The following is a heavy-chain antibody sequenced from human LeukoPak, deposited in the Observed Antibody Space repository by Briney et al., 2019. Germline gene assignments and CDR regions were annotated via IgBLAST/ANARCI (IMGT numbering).Heavy chain of an antibody. V-gene: IGHV3-48*03. CDR3: AKLDGIVGLDS. Sequence: PGGSLRLSCVASGFTFSSYDMNWVRQAPGKGLEWVSYISSSGSTIYYADSVKGRFTISRANAKNSLSLQMNSLRAEDTAVYYCAKLDGIVGLDSWGQGTLVTVSS. CDR2: ISSSGSTI. J-gene: IGHJ4*02. CDR1: GFTFSSYD. D-gene: IGHD1-26*01.